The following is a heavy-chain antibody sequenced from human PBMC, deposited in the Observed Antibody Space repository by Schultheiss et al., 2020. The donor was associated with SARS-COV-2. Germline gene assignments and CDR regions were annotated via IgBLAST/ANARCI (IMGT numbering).Heavy chain of an antibody. CDR3: ARGLQERLVDDPTGGYYYYMDV. D-gene: IGHD2-8*02. CDR2: IYYSGST. Sequence: SETLSLTCTVSGGSISSSSYYWGWIRQPPGKGLEWIGYIYYSGSTNYNPSLKSRVTISVDTSKNQFSLKLSSVTAADTAVYYCARGLQERLVDDPTGGYYYYMDVWGKGTTVTVSS. CDR1: GGSISSSSYY. J-gene: IGHJ6*03. V-gene: IGHV4-61*05.